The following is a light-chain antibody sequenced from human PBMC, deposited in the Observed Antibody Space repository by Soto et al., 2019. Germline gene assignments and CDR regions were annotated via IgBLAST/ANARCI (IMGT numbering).Light chain of an antibody. Sequence: EIVMTQSPATLSLSPGERATLSCRASQTIDNTLAWYQRKPGQAPRLLIYGASSRATGIPDRFSGSGSGTDFTLTISRLEPEDFAVYYCQQYGSSPPLTFGGGTKVAI. J-gene: IGKJ4*01. CDR1: QTIDNT. CDR3: QQYGSSPPLT. V-gene: IGKV3-20*01. CDR2: GAS.